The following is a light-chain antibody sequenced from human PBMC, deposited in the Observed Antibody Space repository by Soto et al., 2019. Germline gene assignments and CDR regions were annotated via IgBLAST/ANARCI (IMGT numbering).Light chain of an antibody. Sequence: IVLTQSPGALSLSPVERATLSCSASQSVSSYLACYQQKPGQAPRLLIYGASSRATGIPDRFSGSGSGTDFTLTISRLEPEDFAVYYCQQYGSSPPVTFGQGTKVDIK. CDR3: QQYGSSPPVT. J-gene: IGKJ1*01. V-gene: IGKV3-20*01. CDR2: GAS. CDR1: QSVSSY.